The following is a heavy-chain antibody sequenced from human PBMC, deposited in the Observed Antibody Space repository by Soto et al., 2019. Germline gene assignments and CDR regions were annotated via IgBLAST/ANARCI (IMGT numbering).Heavy chain of an antibody. CDR2: IGDSSGDT. D-gene: IGHD2-15*01. Sequence: GGSLRLSCAASGFTFSNYAMSWSRQAPGKGLEWVSGIGDSSGDTYYADSVKGRFTISRDNSKNTLYLQMNSLRAEDTAVYYCAKGEAGYCSGGSCYSPVLNYYGMDVWGQGTTVTVSS. CDR1: GFTFSNYA. V-gene: IGHV3-23*01. CDR3: AKGEAGYCSGGSCYSPVLNYYGMDV. J-gene: IGHJ6*02.